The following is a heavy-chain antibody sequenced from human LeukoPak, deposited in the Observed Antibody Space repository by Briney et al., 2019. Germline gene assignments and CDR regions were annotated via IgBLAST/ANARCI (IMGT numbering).Heavy chain of an antibody. CDR2: MRYDGSNK. CDR1: GFTFSSYG. J-gene: IGHJ4*02. V-gene: IGHV3-30*02. D-gene: IGHD2-8*01. Sequence: GGSLRLSCAASGFTFSSYGMHWVRQAPGKGLEWVAFMRYDGSNKYYADSVKGRFTISRDNSKNTLYLQMNSLRAEDTAVYYCAKDGIGYCTNGVCYYSDYWAREPWSPSTQ. CDR3: AKDGIGYCTNGVCYYSDY.